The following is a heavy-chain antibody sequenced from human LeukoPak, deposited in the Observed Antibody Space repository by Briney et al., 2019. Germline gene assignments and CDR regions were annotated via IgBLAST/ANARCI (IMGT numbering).Heavy chain of an antibody. CDR1: GFTFDDYA. D-gene: IGHD3-22*01. V-gene: IGHV3-9*01. CDR3: AKDGYYDSSGYFDY. CDR2: FSWNSGSI. J-gene: IGHJ4*02. Sequence: QPGGSLRLSCAASGFTFDDYAMHWVPQAPGKGLEWVSGFSWNSGSIGYADSVQGRFTISRDNAKNSLYLQMNSMRAEDTALYYCAKDGYYDSSGYFDYWGQGTLVTVSS.